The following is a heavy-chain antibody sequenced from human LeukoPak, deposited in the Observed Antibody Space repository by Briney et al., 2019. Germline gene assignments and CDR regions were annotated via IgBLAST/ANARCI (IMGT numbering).Heavy chain of an antibody. J-gene: IGHJ3*02. CDR1: GYRFTSYW. CDR3: ARRALPPAYCGGDCFDAFDI. CDR2: IDPSDSYT. D-gene: IGHD2-21*02. Sequence: GESLKISCKGSGYRFTSYWISWVRQMPGKGLEWRGRIDPSDSYTNYSPSFQGHVTISADKSISTAYLQWSSLKASDTAMYYCARRALPPAYCGGDCFDAFDIWGQGTMVTVSS. V-gene: IGHV5-10-1*01.